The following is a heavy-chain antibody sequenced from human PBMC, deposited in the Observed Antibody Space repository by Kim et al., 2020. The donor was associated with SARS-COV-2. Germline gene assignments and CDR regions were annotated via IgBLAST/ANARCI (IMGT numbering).Heavy chain of an antibody. CDR1: GYTFTGYY. J-gene: IGHJ6*02. CDR3: AREDVKLEMATNREGYYYYGMDV. Sequence: ASVKVSCKASGYTFTGYYMHWVRQAPGQGLEWMGRINPNSGGTNYAQKFQGRVTMTRDTSISTAYMELSRLRSDDTVVYYCAREDVKLEMATNREGYYYYGMDVWGQGTTVTVSS. D-gene: IGHD5-12*01. CDR2: INPNSGGT. V-gene: IGHV1-2*05.